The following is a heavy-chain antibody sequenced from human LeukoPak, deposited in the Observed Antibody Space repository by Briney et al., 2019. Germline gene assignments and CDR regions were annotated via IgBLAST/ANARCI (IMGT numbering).Heavy chain of an antibody. D-gene: IGHD3-3*01. V-gene: IGHV4-39*07. Sequence: PSETLSLTCTVSGGSISSSSYYWGWIRQPPGKGLGWIGSIYYSGSTYYNPSPKSRVTISVDTSKNQFSLKLSSVTAADTAVYYCARETYYDFWSLLYFDYWGQGTLVTVSS. J-gene: IGHJ4*02. CDR3: ARETYYDFWSLLYFDY. CDR2: IYYSGST. CDR1: GGSISSSSYY.